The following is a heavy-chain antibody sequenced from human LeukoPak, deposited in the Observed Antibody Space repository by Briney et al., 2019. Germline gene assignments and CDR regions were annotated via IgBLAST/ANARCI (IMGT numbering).Heavy chain of an antibody. CDR2: INTGGGT. CDR1: GFTFSTYT. D-gene: IGHD1-1*01. CDR3: ARKTDHQTGGDY. V-gene: IGHV3-66*01. Sequence: GGSLRLSCAASGFTFSTYTMSWVRQAPGKGLEWVSAINTGGGTSSADSVKGRFTISRDNSKNTLYLQMNSLRAEDTAVYYCARKTDHQTGGDYWGQGTLVTVSS. J-gene: IGHJ4*02.